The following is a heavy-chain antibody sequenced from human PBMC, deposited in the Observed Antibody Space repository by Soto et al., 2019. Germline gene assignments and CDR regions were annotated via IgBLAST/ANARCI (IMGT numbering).Heavy chain of an antibody. CDR3: ARGGLEQWLAQDH. J-gene: IGHJ4*02. V-gene: IGHV3-30*03. D-gene: IGHD6-19*01. CDR2: ISYNENSK. CDR1: GFSFSSYG. Sequence: GGSLRLSCAASGFSFSSYGMHWVRQAPGKGLEWVAVISYNENSKYYADSVKGRFTISRDNPKNTLYVQMSSLRPEDTAVYYCARGGLEQWLAQDHWGQGTLVTVS.